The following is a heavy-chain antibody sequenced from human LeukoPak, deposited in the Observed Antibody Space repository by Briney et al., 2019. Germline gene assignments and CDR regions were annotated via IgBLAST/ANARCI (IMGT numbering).Heavy chain of an antibody. CDR2: IYTSGST. V-gene: IGHV4-4*07. Sequence: PSETLSLTCTVSGGSISSYYWSWIRQPAGKGLEWIGRIYTSGSTNYNPSLQGRVTISIDKSKNQFSLKLSSVTAADTAVYYCAREPGLMALPDYWGQGTLVTVSS. CDR1: GGSISSYY. J-gene: IGHJ4*02. CDR3: AREPGLMALPDY. D-gene: IGHD2-8*01.